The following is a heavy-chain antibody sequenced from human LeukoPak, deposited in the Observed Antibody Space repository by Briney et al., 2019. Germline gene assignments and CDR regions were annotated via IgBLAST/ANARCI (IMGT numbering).Heavy chain of an antibody. Sequence: ASVKVSCKASGYTFTGYYMHWVRQAPGQGLEWMGWINPNSGATNYAQKFQGRVTMTRDTSISTAYMELSRLRSDDTAVYYCARASPRYYYDSSGYYGYWGQGTLVTVSS. J-gene: IGHJ4*02. CDR3: ARASPRYYYDSSGYYGY. CDR1: GYTFTGYY. D-gene: IGHD3-22*01. V-gene: IGHV1-2*02. CDR2: INPNSGAT.